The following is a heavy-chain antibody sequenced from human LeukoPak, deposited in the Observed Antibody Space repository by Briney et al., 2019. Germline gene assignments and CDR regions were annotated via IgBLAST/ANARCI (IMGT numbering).Heavy chain of an antibody. J-gene: IGHJ4*02. D-gene: IGHD5-12*01. Sequence: ASVKVSCKTSGYTFTSYGISWVRQAPGQGLEWMGWISTYNGNTDYAQNLQGRVTMTKDTSTSTAYMELRSLRSDDTAVYYCARDMVATSEEEQEDYWGQGTLVTVSS. CDR1: GYTFTSYG. CDR3: ARDMVATSEEEQEDY. V-gene: IGHV1-18*01. CDR2: ISTYNGNT.